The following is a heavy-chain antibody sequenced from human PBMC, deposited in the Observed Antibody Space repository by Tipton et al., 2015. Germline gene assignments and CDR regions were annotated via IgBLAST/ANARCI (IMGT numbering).Heavy chain of an antibody. CDR3: ARYDFWTGASCDY. CDR1: DDSITSGTYY. CDR2: IYYSGDI. J-gene: IGHJ4*02. D-gene: IGHD3-3*01. V-gene: IGHV4-30-4*08. Sequence: LRLSCTVSDDSITSGTYYWSWIRQSPDKGLQWIGFIYYSGDISYNSSLESRVTVSGDTSNNQFFLKLSSVTAADTAVYYCARYDFWTGASCDYWGQGTLVTVSS.